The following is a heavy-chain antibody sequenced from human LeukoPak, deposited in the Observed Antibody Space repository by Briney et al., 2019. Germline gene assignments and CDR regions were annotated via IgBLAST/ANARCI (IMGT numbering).Heavy chain of an antibody. CDR2: ISYDGSNK. Sequence: GRSLRLSCAASGFTFSSYAMHWVRQAPGKGLEWVAVISYDGSNKYYADSVKGRFTISRDNSKNTLYLQMNSLRAEDTAVYYCARDRVPYDTALYYFDYWGQGTLVTVSS. V-gene: IGHV3-30-3*01. D-gene: IGHD5-18*01. CDR1: GFTFSSYA. J-gene: IGHJ4*02. CDR3: ARDRVPYDTALYYFDY.